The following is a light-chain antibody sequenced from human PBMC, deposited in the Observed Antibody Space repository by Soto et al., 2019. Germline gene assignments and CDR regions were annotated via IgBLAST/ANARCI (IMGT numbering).Light chain of an antibody. V-gene: IGKV1-5*01. Sequence: DIQLTQTPSTLSASVGDEVTITCRAIQTISRWLAWYQQKPCRAPKLLIYDASTLESGVPSRFSGSGSETEFTLNISRLQTDDFATYFCHSRAFGQGTRLEIK. CDR2: DAS. CDR1: QTISRW. J-gene: IGKJ5*01. CDR3: HSRA.